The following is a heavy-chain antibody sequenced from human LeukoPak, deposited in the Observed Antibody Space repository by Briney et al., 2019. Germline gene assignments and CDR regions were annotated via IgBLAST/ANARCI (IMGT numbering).Heavy chain of an antibody. V-gene: IGHV3-74*01. CDR2: IDSDGSRI. D-gene: IGHD2-8*02. CDR3: ARVLTGSWDWFDP. Sequence: GRFLRLSCAASGLTFSSYWMHWVRQAPGKGLVWVSRIDSDGSRISHGDFVRGRFTISRDNAKNTLYLQMNSLRAEDTAVYYCARVLTGSWDWFDPWGQGTLVTVSS. CDR1: GLTFSSYW. J-gene: IGHJ5*02.